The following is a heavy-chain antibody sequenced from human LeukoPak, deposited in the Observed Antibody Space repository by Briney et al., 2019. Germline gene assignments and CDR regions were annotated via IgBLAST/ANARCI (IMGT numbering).Heavy chain of an antibody. CDR1: GGSISSSSYY. CDR2: IYYSGST. CDR3: ARHANIVVVVAANFFDY. D-gene: IGHD2-15*01. J-gene: IGHJ4*02. V-gene: IGHV4-39*01. Sequence: SETLSLTCTVSGGSISSSSYYWGWIRQPPGKGLEWIGSIYYSGSTYYNPSLKSRVTISVDTSENQFSLKLSSVTAADTAVYYCARHANIVVVVAANFFDYWGQGTLVTVSS.